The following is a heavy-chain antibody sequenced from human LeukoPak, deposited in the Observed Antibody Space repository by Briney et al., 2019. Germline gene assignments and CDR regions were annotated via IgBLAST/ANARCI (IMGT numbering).Heavy chain of an antibody. D-gene: IGHD2-2*01. J-gene: IGHJ4*02. CDR2: IYYSGST. V-gene: IGHV4-59*01. CDR3: ARAVLGYCSSTSCYPYEDY. CDR1: GGSISSYY. Sequence: SETLSLTCTVSGGSISSYYWSWIRQPPGKGLEWIGYIYYSGSTNYNPSLKSRVTISVDTSKHQFSLKLSSVTAADTAVYYCARAVLGYCSSTSCYPYEDYWGQGTLVTVSS.